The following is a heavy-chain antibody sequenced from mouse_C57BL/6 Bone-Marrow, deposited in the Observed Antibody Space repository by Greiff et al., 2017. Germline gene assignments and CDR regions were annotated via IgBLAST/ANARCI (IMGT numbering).Heavy chain of an antibody. CDR2: IYPGDGDT. D-gene: IGHD1-1*02. V-gene: IGHV1-82*01. J-gene: IGHJ2*01. CDR3: AIWRYKYYFDD. Sequence: VMLVESGPELVKPGASVKISCKASGYAFSSSWMNWVKQRPGKGLEWIGRIYPGDGDTNYNGKFKGKATLTADKSSSTAYMQLSRLTSEYSAVYFCAIWRYKYYFDDWGQGTTLTVSS. CDR1: GYAFSSSW.